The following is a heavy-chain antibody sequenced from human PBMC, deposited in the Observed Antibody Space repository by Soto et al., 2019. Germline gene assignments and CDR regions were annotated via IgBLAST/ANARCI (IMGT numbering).Heavy chain of an antibody. Sequence: EVQLLESGGGLVQPGGSLRLSCAASGFTFSSYAMSWVRQAPGKGLEWVSAISGSGGSTYYADSVKGRFTISRDNSKTALYLQMNSLGAEDTAVYYCARGAPVSGPPLYSFYDMDVWGQGTPVTVCS. CDR2: ISGSGGST. CDR3: ARGAPVSGPPLYSFYDMDV. J-gene: IGHJ6*02. D-gene: IGHD2-8*02. V-gene: IGHV3-23*01. CDR1: GFTFSSYA.